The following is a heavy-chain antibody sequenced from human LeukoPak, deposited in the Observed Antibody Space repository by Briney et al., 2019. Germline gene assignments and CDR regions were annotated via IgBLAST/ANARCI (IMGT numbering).Heavy chain of an antibody. CDR3: ARHAVTHYYFDY. V-gene: IGHV4-39*01. J-gene: IGHJ4*02. D-gene: IGHD4-23*01. Sequence: SETLSLTCTVSGGSLSNSNYYWGWIRQPPGKGLEWIGSIYYSGTTYYNPSLKSRVTISVDTSKNQFSLKLSSVTAADTAVYYCARHAVTHYYFDYWGQGTLVTVSS. CDR1: GGSLSNSNYY. CDR2: IYYSGTT.